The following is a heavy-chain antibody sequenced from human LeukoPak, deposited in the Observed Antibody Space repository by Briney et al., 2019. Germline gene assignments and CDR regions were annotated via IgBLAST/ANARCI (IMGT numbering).Heavy chain of an antibody. CDR3: ARDLLKGLRLDAFDI. CDR1: GFTFSSYA. Sequence: GGSLRLSCAASGFTFSSYAMHWVRQAPGKGLEWVAVISYDGSNKYYADSVKGRFTISRDNAKNSLYLQMNSLRAEDTAVYYCARDLLKGLRLDAFDIWGQGTMVTVSS. D-gene: IGHD3-16*01. V-gene: IGHV3-30-3*01. CDR2: ISYDGSNK. J-gene: IGHJ3*02.